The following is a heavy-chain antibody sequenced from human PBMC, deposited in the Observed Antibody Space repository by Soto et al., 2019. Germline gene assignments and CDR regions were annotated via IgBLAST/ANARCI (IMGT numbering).Heavy chain of an antibody. CDR1: GGSISSYY. J-gene: IGHJ4*02. CDR3: ARVTDDYGDYYFDY. Sequence: PSETLSLTCTVSGGSISSYYWNWIRQPPGKGLEWIGYIYYSGSTNYNPSLKSRVTISVDTSKNQFSLKLSSVTAADTAVYYCARVTDDYGDYYFDYWGQGTLVTVSS. V-gene: IGHV4-59*01. CDR2: IYYSGST. D-gene: IGHD4-17*01.